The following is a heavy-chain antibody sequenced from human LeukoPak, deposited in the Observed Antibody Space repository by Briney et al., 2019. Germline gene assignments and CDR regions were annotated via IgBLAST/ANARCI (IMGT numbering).Heavy chain of an antibody. CDR1: GFTFSTYF. Sequence: GGSLRLSRAASGFTFSTYFMHWVRQAPGKGLEWVAVIASDGSHTFYVESVKGRFTISRDNSKNTLYLQMNSLRAEDTAVYFCARERQDTIVHSGAFDIWGQGTMVTVSS. J-gene: IGHJ3*02. D-gene: IGHD3-10*01. V-gene: IGHV3-30-3*01. CDR2: IASDGSHT. CDR3: ARERQDTIVHSGAFDI.